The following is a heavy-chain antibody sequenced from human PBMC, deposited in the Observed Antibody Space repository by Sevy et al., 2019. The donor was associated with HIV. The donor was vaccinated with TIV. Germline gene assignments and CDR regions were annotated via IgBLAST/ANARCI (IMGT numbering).Heavy chain of an antibody. V-gene: IGHV3-11*06. CDR1: GFTFSDYY. D-gene: IGHD3-10*01. CDR2: ISSSSSYT. Sequence: GGSLRLSCAASGFTFSDYYMSWIRQAPGKGLEWVSYISSSSSYTNYADSVKGRFTISRDNAKNSLYLQINSLRAEDTAVYYCARDAYYYGSGSYPDYWGQGTLVTVSS. CDR3: ARDAYYYGSGSYPDY. J-gene: IGHJ4*02.